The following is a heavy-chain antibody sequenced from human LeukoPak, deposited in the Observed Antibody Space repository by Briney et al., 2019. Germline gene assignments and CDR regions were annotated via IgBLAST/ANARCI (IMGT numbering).Heavy chain of an antibody. CDR1: GGSFSGYY. CDR3: ARLPHVYYARTS. V-gene: IGHV4-34*01. CDR2: INHSGST. D-gene: IGHD2-2*01. Sequence: SETLSLTCAVYGGSFSGYYWSWIRQPPGKGLEWIGEINHSGSTNYNPSLKSRVTISVDTSKNQFSLKLSSVTAADTAVYYCARLPHVYYARTSWGQGTLVTVSS. J-gene: IGHJ5*02.